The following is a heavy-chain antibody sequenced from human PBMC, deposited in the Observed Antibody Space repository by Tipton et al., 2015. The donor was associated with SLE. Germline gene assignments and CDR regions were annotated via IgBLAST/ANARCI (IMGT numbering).Heavy chain of an antibody. Sequence: SLRLSCTASGFTFSSYWMHWVRQDPEKGLVWVTLISSDGSIVYYADSVKGRFTISRDNSRNILYLQMNSLRPGDTAVYYCARGGYSSGYRDAFDIWGQGTIVTVSS. CDR2: ISSDGSIV. V-gene: IGHV3-30*03. D-gene: IGHD5-18*01. CDR1: GFTFSSYW. CDR3: ARGGYSSGYRDAFDI. J-gene: IGHJ3*02.